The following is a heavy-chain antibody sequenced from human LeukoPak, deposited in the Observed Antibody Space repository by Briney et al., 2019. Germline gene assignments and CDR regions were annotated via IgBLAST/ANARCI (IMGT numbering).Heavy chain of an antibody. J-gene: IGHJ1*01. Sequence: GGSLRLSCAASGFTFNNYAMNWVRQAPGKGLEWVSVISGSGGTTYYADSVKGRFTISRDSSKNTLYLQMNSLRADDTAVYYCAKDLLPPPGLYVYWGQGTLVTVSS. CDR3: AKDLLPPPGLYVY. V-gene: IGHV3-23*01. CDR1: GFTFNNYA. D-gene: IGHD2-8*01. CDR2: ISGSGGTT.